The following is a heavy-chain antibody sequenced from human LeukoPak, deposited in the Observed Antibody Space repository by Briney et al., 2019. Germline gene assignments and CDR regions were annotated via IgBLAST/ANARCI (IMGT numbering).Heavy chain of an antibody. V-gene: IGHV4-59*01. CDR1: GGSISSYN. CDR3: AGTTYYYDSSGYSDAFDI. J-gene: IGHJ3*02. CDR2: IYYSGST. Sequence: SETLSLTCTVSGGSISSYNWNWIRQPPGKGLEWIGYIYYSGSTNYNPSLKSRVTISVDTSKNQFSLKLSSVTAADTAVYYCAGTTYYYDSSGYSDAFDIWGQGTMVTVSS. D-gene: IGHD3-22*01.